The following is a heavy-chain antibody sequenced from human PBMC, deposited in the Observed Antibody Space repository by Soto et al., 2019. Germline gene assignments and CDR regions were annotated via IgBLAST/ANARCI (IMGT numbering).Heavy chain of an antibody. J-gene: IGHJ4*02. CDR2: INPNSGGI. V-gene: IGHV1-2*04. D-gene: IGHD3-3*01. CDR1: GYTFTGYC. Sequence: QVQLVQSGAEVKKPGASVQVSCKASGYTFTGYCIHWVRQAPGQGLEWMGWINPNSGGINYAQKFQGWVTMTRDTSICTAYMELSRLRSDDTAVYYCARDEPNRFGVVRGYFDYWGQGTLVTVSS. CDR3: ARDEPNRFGVVRGYFDY.